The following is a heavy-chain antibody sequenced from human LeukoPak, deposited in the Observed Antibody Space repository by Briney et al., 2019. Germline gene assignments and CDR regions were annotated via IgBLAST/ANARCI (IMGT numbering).Heavy chain of an antibody. D-gene: IGHD3-3*01. V-gene: IGHV4-61*01. J-gene: IGHJ6*02. CDR3: AGRPPPYYDFWSGSFLI. CDR1: GGSVSSGTYY. CDR2: IYYSGTT. Sequence: SETLSLTCTVSGGSVSSGTYYWSWIRQPPGKGLEWIGYIYYSGTTNYNPSLKSRVTISVDTSKNQFSLKLSSVTAADTAVYYCAGRPPPYYDFWSGSFLIWGQGTTVTVSS.